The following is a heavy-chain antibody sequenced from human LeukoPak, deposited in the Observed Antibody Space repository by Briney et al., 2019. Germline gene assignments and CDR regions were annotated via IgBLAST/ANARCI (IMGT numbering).Heavy chain of an antibody. Sequence: GGSLRLSCAASGFTFSSYSMNWVRQAPGKGLEWVSYISSSSSTIYYTDSVKGRFTISRDNAKNSLYLQMNSLRAEDTAVYYCARDRSGWFDPWGQGTLVTVSS. V-gene: IGHV3-48*01. CDR1: GFTFSSYS. CDR2: ISSSSSTI. J-gene: IGHJ5*02. CDR3: ARDRSGWFDP.